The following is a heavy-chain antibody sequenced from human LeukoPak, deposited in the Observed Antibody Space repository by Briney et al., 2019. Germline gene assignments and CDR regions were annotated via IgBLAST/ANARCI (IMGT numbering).Heavy chain of an antibody. J-gene: IGHJ6*03. CDR2: IRYDGSNK. Sequence: AGGSLRLSCVASGFTFSSYGMHWVRQAPGKGLEWVAFIRYDGSNKYYADSVKGRFTISRDNSKNTLYLQMNSLRTEDTAVYYCAKDRCSDGIGCYYYYMDVWGKGTTVTISS. CDR3: AKDRCSDGIGCYYYYMDV. CDR1: GFTFSSYG. D-gene: IGHD2-15*01. V-gene: IGHV3-30*02.